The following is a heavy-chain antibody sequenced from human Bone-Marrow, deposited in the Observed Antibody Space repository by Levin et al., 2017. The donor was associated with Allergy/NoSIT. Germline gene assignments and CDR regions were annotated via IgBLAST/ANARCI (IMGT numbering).Heavy chain of an antibody. D-gene: IGHD6-19*01. CDR1: GDSVSSNSAA. V-gene: IGHV6-1*01. CDR3: ARGGVSYSSGWYNAFDI. CDR2: TYYRSKWYN. Sequence: SCAISGDSVSSNSAAWNWIRQSPSRGLEWLGRTYYRSKWYNDYAVSVKSRITINPDTSKNQFSLQLNSVTPEDTAVYYCARGGVSYSSGWYNAFDIWGQGTMVTVSS. J-gene: IGHJ3*02.